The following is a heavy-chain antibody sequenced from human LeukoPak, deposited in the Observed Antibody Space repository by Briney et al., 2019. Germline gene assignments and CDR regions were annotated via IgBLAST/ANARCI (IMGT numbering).Heavy chain of an antibody. J-gene: IGHJ6*02. CDR3: ARHPPRHFGNWKDDAEVDV. Sequence: GGSLRLSCVASGFTFSAYWISWVRQMPGKGLEWMGRIDPSDSYTNYSPSFQGHVTISADKSISTAYLQWSSLKASDTAMYYCARHPPRHFGNWKDDAEVDVWGQGTTVTVSS. CDR1: GFTFSAYW. V-gene: IGHV5-10-1*01. D-gene: IGHD1-1*01. CDR2: IDPSDSYT.